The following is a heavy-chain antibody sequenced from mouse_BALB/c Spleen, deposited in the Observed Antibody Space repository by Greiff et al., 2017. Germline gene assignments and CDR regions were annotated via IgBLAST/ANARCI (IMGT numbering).Heavy chain of an antibody. Sequence: EVKLVESGGGLVQPKGSLKLSCAASGFTFNTYAMNWVRQAPGKGLEWVARIRSKSNNYATYYADSVKDRFTISRDDSQSMLYLQMNNLKTEDTAMYYCVRGFTTAFAYWGQGTLVTVSA. J-gene: IGHJ3*01. V-gene: IGHV10-1*02. D-gene: IGHD1-2*01. CDR1: GFTFNTYA. CDR2: IRSKSNNYAT. CDR3: VRGFTTAFAY.